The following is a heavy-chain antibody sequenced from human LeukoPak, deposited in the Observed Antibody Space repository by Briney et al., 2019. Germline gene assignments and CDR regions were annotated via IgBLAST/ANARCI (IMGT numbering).Heavy chain of an antibody. V-gene: IGHV1-46*01. Sequence: ASVKVSCKASSNSNIHWVRQAPGQGPEWVGLIRPSGGGTFYAQRFQGRVTMTRDRSTSIVYMELSSLRSEDTAVYFCASGGYDWDAYDYWGQGTPVTVSS. CDR2: IRPSGGGT. CDR3: ASGGYDWDAYDY. J-gene: IGHJ4*02. CDR1: SNSN. D-gene: IGHD5-12*01.